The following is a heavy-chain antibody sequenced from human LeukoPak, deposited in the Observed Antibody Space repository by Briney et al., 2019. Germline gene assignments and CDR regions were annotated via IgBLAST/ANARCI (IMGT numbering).Heavy chain of an antibody. CDR1: GFTFSSYE. V-gene: IGHV3-48*03. D-gene: IGHD3-10*02. CDR2: ISSSGSTI. J-gene: IGHJ6*04. Sequence: GGSLRLSCAASGFTFSSYEMNWVRQAPGKGLEWVSYISSSGSTIYYADSVKGRFTISRDNVKNSLYLQMNSLRAEDTAVYYCAELGITMIGGVWGKGTTVTISS. CDR3: AELGITMIGGV.